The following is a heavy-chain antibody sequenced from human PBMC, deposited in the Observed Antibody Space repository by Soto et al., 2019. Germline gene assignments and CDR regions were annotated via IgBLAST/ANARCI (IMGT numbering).Heavy chain of an antibody. CDR1: GYSFTSYW. J-gene: IGHJ5*02. CDR2: IYPGDSDT. CDR3: ARLLDGSGSYPRVHPDNWFDP. Sequence: GESLKISCKGSGYSFTSYWIGWVRQMPGKGLEWMGIIYPGDSDTRYSPSFQGQVTISADKSISTAYLQWSSLKASDTAMYYCARLLDGSGSYPRVHPDNWFDPWGQGTLVTVSS. V-gene: IGHV5-51*01. D-gene: IGHD3-10*01.